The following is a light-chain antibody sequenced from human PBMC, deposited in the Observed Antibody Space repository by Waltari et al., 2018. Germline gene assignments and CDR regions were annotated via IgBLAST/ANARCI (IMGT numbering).Light chain of an antibody. CDR3: QQTYSTPFT. CDR2: AAS. V-gene: IGKV1-39*01. J-gene: IGKJ3*01. CDR1: QSISSY. Sequence: DIQMTQSPSSLYASVGDRVTITCRASQSISSYLNWYQQKPGKVPKLLIYAASTLQSGVPPRFSGSGSGTDFTLTISSPQPEDFATYYCQQTYSTPFTFGPGTKVDIK.